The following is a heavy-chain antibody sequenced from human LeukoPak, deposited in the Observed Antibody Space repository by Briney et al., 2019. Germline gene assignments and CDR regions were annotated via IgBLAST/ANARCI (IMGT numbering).Heavy chain of an antibody. V-gene: IGHV4-30-4*01. CDR1: GGSISSGDYY. CDR3: AREYYDSSGYYYVVGYFDY. J-gene: IGHJ4*02. CDR2: IYYSGST. D-gene: IGHD3-22*01. Sequence: ASETLSLTCTVSGGSISSGDYYWSWIRQPPGKGLEWIGYIYYSGSTYYNPSLKSRVTISVDTSKNQFSLKLSSVTAADTAVYYCAREYYDSSGYYYVVGYFDYWGQGTLVTVPS.